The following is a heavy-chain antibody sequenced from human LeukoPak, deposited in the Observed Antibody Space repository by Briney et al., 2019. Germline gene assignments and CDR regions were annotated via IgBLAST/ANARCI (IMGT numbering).Heavy chain of an antibody. CDR1: GFTFDDYA. Sequence: GGSLRLSCAASGFTFDDYAMHWVRQAPGKGLEWVSGISWNSGSIGYADSVKGRFTISRDNAKNSLYLQMNSLRAEGMALYYCAKGLGSYYYYYMDVWGKGTTVTVSS. CDR2: ISWNSGSI. D-gene: IGHD1-26*01. V-gene: IGHV3-9*03. CDR3: AKGLGSYYYYYMDV. J-gene: IGHJ6*03.